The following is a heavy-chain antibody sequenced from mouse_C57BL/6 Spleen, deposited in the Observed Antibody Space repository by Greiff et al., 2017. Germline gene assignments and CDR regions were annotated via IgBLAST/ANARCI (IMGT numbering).Heavy chain of an antibody. CDR1: GFNIKNTY. J-gene: IGHJ2*01. D-gene: IGHD1-1*01. Sequence: EVMLVESVAELVRPGASVKLSCTASGFNIKNTYMHWVKQRPEQGLEWIGRIDPANGNTKYAPKFQGKATITADTSSNTAYLQLSSLTSEDTAIYYCARRYYYGSSDFDYWGQGTTLTVSS. V-gene: IGHV14-3*01. CDR3: ARRYYYGSSDFDY. CDR2: IDPANGNT.